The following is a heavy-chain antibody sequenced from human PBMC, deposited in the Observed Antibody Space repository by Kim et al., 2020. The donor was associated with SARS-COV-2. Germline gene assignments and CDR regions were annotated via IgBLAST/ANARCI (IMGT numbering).Heavy chain of an antibody. CDR3: AKGSGAVAGRMV. J-gene: IGHJ4*02. Sequence: GGSLRLSCVASGFTFSTYPMIWVCQAPGKGLDWVSGLTGSGATTYYADSVRGRFTISRDNSKNTLYLQMNSLRVEDTAVYYCAKGSGAVAGRMVWGQGTLVTVSS. CDR1: GFTFSTYP. CDR2: LTGSGATT. D-gene: IGHD6-19*01. V-gene: IGHV3-23*01.